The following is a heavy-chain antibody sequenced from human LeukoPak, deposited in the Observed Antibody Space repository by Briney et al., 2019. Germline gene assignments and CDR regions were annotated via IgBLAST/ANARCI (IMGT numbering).Heavy chain of an antibody. V-gene: IGHV3-23*01. J-gene: IGHJ4*02. CDR1: GFTFSSYA. D-gene: IGHD3-9*01. CDR3: ARPMDFDWLLSFDY. Sequence: GGALRLSCAASGFTFSSYAMSWVRQAPGKGREGGSAISGSGGSTYYADSVKGRFTISRDNSKNTVYLQMNSLSAEDTAVYYCARPMDFDWLLSFDYWGQGTLVTVSS. CDR2: ISGSGGST.